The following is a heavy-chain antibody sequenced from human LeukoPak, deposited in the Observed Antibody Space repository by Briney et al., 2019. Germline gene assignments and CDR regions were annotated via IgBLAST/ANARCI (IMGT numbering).Heavy chain of an antibody. CDR3: ARLAIRPYNWFDP. CDR1: GVSISSYY. D-gene: IGHD2-2*02. V-gene: IGHV4-59*08. J-gene: IGHJ5*02. CDR2: IYNIGST. Sequence: PSETLSLTCTVSGVSISSYYWSWIRQPPGKRLEWIGYIYNIGSTNYNPSLKSRVTISVDTSKNQFSLKLSSVTAADTAVYYCARLAIRPYNWFDPWGQGTLVTVSS.